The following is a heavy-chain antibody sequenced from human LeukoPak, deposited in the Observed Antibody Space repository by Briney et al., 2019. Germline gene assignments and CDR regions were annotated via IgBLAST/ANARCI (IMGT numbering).Heavy chain of an antibody. V-gene: IGHV4-30-4*07. CDR2: IYY. Sequence: SETLSLTCAVSGGSLSSGGYSWRWLRQPPGKGLEGLGYIYYSGSTYYSGSPHYKLSLKSRDTISVDTSKNQFSLKLSSVTAADTAVYYCARESNYHGSGTGWFDPWGQGTLVTVSS. CDR3: ARESNYHGSGTGWFDP. CDR1: GGSLSSGGYS. J-gene: IGHJ5*02. D-gene: IGHD3-10*01.